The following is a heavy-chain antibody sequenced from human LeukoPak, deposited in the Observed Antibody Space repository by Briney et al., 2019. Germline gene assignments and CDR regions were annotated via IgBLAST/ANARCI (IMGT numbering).Heavy chain of an antibody. CDR2: IYASGST. V-gene: IGHV4-4*07. D-gene: IGHD3-10*01. Sequence: SETLSLTCTVSGGSLSSYSWSWIRQPPEKGLEWIGRIYASGSTMYNPSLQSRITISVDTSNNHFSLQLTSVTAADTAVYYCARRMVEARQSSATNWFDTWGQGTLVTASS. J-gene: IGHJ5*02. CDR1: GGSLSSYS. CDR3: ARRMVEARQSSATNWFDT.